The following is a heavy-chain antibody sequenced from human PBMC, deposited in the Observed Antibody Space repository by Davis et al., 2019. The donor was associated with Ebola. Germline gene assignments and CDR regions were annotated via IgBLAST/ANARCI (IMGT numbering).Heavy chain of an antibody. D-gene: IGHD5-18*01. V-gene: IGHV1-46*01. CDR3: ARQERGYSYGYYYYGMDV. Sequence: ASVKVSCKASGYTFTSYYMHWVRQAPGQGLEWMGIINPSGGSTSYAQKFQGRVTMTRDTSTSTVYMELSSLRSEDTAVYYCARQERGYSYGYYYYGMDVWGQGTTVTVSS. CDR2: INPSGGST. CDR1: GYTFTSYY. J-gene: IGHJ6*02.